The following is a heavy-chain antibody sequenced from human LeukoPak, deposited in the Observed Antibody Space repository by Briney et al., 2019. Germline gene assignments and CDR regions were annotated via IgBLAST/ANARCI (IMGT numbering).Heavy chain of an antibody. J-gene: IGHJ4*02. CDR3: ARVSFYGSGKYYFDY. V-gene: IGHV4-31*11. CDR2: IYYSGST. D-gene: IGHD3-10*01. Sequence: TLSLTCAVYGGSFSGYYWSWIRQHPGKGLEWIGYIYYSGSTYYNPSLKSRVTISVDTSKNQFSLKLSSVTAADTAVYYCARVSFYGSGKYYFDYWGQGTLVTVSS. CDR1: GGSFSGYY.